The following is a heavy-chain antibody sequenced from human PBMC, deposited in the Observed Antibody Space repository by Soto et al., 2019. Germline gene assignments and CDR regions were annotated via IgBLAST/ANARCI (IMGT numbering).Heavy chain of an antibody. CDR2: ISSSGNYA. CDR3: AKSSGSYWWEFDY. CDR1: GFTFSDYY. V-gene: IGHV3-11*06. J-gene: IGHJ4*02. Sequence: GGSLRLSCAASGFTFSDYYMSWIRQAPGKGLEWISYISSSGNYADYADSMKGRFSISRDNAKNSLYLQVHSLRAEDTAVYYCAKSSGSYWWEFDYWGQGTLVTVSS. D-gene: IGHD3-10*01.